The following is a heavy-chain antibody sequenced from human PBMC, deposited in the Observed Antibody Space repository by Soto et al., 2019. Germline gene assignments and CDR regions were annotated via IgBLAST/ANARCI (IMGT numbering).Heavy chain of an antibody. CDR1: GGTFSSYA. J-gene: IGHJ3*02. V-gene: IGHV1-69*13. CDR3: ARDIVVVPAAYSDAFDI. D-gene: IGHD2-2*01. Sequence: SVKVSCKASGGTFSSYAISWVRQAPGQGLEWMGGIIPIFGTANYAQKFQGRVTIAADESTSTAYMELSSLRSEDTAVYYCARDIVVVPAAYSDAFDIWGQGTMVTVSS. CDR2: IIPIFGTA.